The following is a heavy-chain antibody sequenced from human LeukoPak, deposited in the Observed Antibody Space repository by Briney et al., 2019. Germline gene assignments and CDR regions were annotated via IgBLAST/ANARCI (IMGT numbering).Heavy chain of an antibody. D-gene: IGHD1-26*01. Sequence: GGSLRLSCAASGFTFSSYWMSWVRQAPGKGLEWVANIKQDGSEKYYVDSVKGRFTISRDNAKNSLYLQMNSLRAEDTAVYYCARVGIGGSFWVGDYWGQGTLVTVSS. CDR2: IKQDGSEK. CDR1: GFTFSSYW. V-gene: IGHV3-7*01. CDR3: ARVGIGGSFWVGDY. J-gene: IGHJ4*02.